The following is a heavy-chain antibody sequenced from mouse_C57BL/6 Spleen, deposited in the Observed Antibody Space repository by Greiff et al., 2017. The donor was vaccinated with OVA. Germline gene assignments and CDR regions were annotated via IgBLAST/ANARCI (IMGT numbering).Heavy chain of an antibody. CDR2: IYTGSGST. D-gene: IGHD1-1*01. Sequence: VQLQQPGAELVKPGASVKMSCKASGYTFTSYWITWVKQRPGQGLEWFGDIYTGSGSTKYNEKFKSKATLTVDTSSITAYMQLSSLTSEDSAIYFCARPTYYGSSYAYWGQGTTLTVSA. CDR3: ARPTYYGSSYAY. V-gene: IGHV1-55*01. CDR1: GYTFTSYW. J-gene: IGHJ2*01.